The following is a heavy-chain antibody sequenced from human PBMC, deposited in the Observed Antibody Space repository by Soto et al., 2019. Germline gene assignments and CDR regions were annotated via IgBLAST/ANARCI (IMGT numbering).Heavy chain of an antibody. D-gene: IGHD4-4*01. V-gene: IGHV4-59*08. Sequence: SETLSLTCTVSGGPISSFYWSWVRQPPGKGLEWIGYIYYSGSTNYNPSLKSRVTISVDTSKNQFSLKLSSVTAADTAVYYCARLLQLGFAFDIWGQGTMVTVSS. CDR2: IYYSGST. CDR3: ARLLQLGFAFDI. J-gene: IGHJ3*02. CDR1: GGPISSFY.